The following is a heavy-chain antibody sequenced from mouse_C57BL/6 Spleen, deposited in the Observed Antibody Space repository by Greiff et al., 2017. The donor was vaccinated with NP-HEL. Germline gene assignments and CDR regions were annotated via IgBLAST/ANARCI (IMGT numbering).Heavy chain of an antibody. J-gene: IGHJ2*01. CDR2: IDPSDSYT. Sequence: QVQLQQPGAELVMPGASVKLSCKASGYTFTSYWMHWVKQRPGQGLEWIGAIDPSDSYTNYNQKFKGKSTLTVDKSSSTAYMQLSSLTSEDSAVYYCARFNWDKGDYWGQGTTLTVSS. D-gene: IGHD4-1*01. CDR1: GYTFTSYW. CDR3: ARFNWDKGDY. V-gene: IGHV1-69*01.